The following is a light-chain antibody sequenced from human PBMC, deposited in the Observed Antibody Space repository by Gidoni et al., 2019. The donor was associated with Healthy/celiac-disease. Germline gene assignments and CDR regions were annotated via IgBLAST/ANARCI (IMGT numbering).Light chain of an antibody. Sequence: AIRMTQSPSSLSASTGDRVTITCRASQGISSYLAWYQQKPGKAPKLLIYAASTLQSGVPSSFSGSGSGTDFTLTISCLQSEDFATYYCQQYYSYQVTFGQGTKLEIK. CDR3: QQYYSYQVT. V-gene: IGKV1-8*01. J-gene: IGKJ2*01. CDR1: QGISSY. CDR2: AAS.